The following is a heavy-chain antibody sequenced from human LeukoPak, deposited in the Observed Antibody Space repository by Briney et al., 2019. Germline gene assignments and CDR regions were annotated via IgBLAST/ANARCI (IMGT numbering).Heavy chain of an antibody. D-gene: IGHD5-12*01. CDR2: IHYSGST. CDR3: ARTTEGYAGGPGYSYYYYMDV. V-gene: IGHV4-59*01. CDR1: RGSITSYY. J-gene: IGHJ6*03. Sequence: SETLSLTCTVPRGSITSYYWSWIRQPPGKGLEWIGYIHYSGSTHYNPSLKSRVTISVDTSKNQVSLKLRSVTAADTAVYYCARTTEGYAGGPGYSYYYYMDVWGKGTTVTISS.